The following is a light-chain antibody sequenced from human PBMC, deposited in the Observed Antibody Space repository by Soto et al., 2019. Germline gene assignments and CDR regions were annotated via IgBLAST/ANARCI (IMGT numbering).Light chain of an antibody. CDR2: KAS. CDR1: QTISSW. CDR3: QQYNSYPWT. V-gene: IGKV1-5*03. J-gene: IGKJ1*01. Sequence: PSTLYGSVGDRVNITCRASQTISSWLAWYQQKPGKAPKLLIYKASTLKSGVPSRFSGSGSGTEFTLTISSLQPDDFATYYCQQYNSYPWTFGQGTKVDI.